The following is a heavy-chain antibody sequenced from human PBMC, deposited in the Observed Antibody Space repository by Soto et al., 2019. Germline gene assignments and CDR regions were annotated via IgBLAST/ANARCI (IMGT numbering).Heavy chain of an antibody. CDR1: GYTFTSYG. CDR2: ISAYNGNT. J-gene: IGHJ6*02. V-gene: IGHV1-18*01. Sequence: QVQLVQSGAEVKKPGASVKVSCKASGYTFTSYGISWVRQAPGQGLEWMGWISAYNGNTNYAQTRQGRVTMTTDTSTRAADVELRSRRSDDRAVYYLTRRSGGGPVVRGVGGYYYYGMDVWGQGTTVTVSS. CDR3: TRRSGGGPVVRGVGGYYYYGMDV. D-gene: IGHD3-10*01.